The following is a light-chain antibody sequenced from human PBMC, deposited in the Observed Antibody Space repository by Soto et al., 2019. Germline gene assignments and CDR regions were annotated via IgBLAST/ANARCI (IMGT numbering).Light chain of an antibody. CDR2: GNS. Sequence: QPVLTQPPSVSGAPGQRVTISCTGSSSNIGAGYDVHWYQQLPGTAPKLLICGNSNRPSGVPDRFSGSKSGTSASLAITGLQAEDEADYYCQSYDSSLSGSVVFGGGTKLTVL. CDR1: SSNIGAGYD. J-gene: IGLJ2*01. V-gene: IGLV1-40*01. CDR3: QSYDSSLSGSVV.